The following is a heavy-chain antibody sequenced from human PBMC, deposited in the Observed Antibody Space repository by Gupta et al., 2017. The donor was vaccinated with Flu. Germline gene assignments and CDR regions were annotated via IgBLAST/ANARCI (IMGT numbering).Heavy chain of an antibody. V-gene: IGHV1-2*02. CDR1: GDTFTGYY. D-gene: IGHD2-2*01. CDR3: ARIEGHAAMLDD. Sequence: QVHLVQSGAEMKKPGASVRVSCKASGDTFTGYYVHWVRQAPGQGLEWMGWISPKNGVTRYAKKFEGRVSMTLDTSINIVYMELSRLRSDDTAMYYCARIEGHAAMLDDWGQGTLVTVSS. CDR2: ISPKNGVT. J-gene: IGHJ4*02.